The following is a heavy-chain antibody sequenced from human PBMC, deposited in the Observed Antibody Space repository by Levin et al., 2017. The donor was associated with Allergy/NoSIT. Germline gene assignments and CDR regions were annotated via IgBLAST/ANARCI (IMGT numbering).Heavy chain of an antibody. CDR3: GGYSYGFHYYYGMDV. CDR2: IIPIFGTA. V-gene: IGHV1-69*13. D-gene: IGHD5-18*01. CDR1: GGTFSSYA. Sequence: SVKVSCKASGGTFSSYAISWVRQAPGQGLEWMGGIIPIFGTANYAQKFQGRVTITADESTSTAYMELSSLRSEDTAVYYCGGYSYGFHYYYGMDVWGQGTTVTVSS. J-gene: IGHJ6*02.